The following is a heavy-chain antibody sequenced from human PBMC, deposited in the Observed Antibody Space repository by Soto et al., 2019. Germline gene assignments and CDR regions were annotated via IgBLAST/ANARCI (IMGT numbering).Heavy chain of an antibody. CDR1: GYSISRGYF. V-gene: IGHV4-38-2*02. CDR2: FDHSGPT. J-gene: IGHJ3*02. CDR3: ARDGAHSGSYPTI. Sequence: QVQLQESGPGLVKPSETLSLTCAVSGYSISRGYFWGWIRQPPGKGLEWIASFDHSGPTYYNPSLKSRVTMSVDTSKNQLSLRVTSVTAADTAMYYCARDGAHSGSYPTIWGQGTLVTVSS. D-gene: IGHD1-26*01.